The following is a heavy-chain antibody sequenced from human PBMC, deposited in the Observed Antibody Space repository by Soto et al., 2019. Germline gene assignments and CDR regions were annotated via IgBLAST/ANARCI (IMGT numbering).Heavy chain of an antibody. CDR1: GFTFSSYG. D-gene: IGHD3-16*02. CDR2: IWYDGSNK. CDR3: ARDPYVYDYVWGSYRWGWFDP. V-gene: IGHV3-33*01. Sequence: QVQLVESGGGVVQPGRSLRLSCAASGFTFSSYGMHWVRQAPGKGLEWVAVIWYDGSNKYYADSVKGRFAISRDNSKNTLYLQMNSLRAEDTAVYYCARDPYVYDYVWGSYRWGWFDPWGQGTLVTVSS. J-gene: IGHJ5*02.